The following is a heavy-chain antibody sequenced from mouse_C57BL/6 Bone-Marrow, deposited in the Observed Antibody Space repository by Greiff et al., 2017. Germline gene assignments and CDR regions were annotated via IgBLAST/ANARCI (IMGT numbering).Heavy chain of an antibody. CDR3: ARWRLRLLYFDY. Sequence: VQLKQSVAELVRPGASVKLSCTASGFNIKNTYMHWVKQRPEQGLEWIGRIEPANGNTKYAPQFPGKATITADTSSNTAYLQLSSLTSEDTAIYYCARWRLRLLYFDYWGQGTTLTVSS. V-gene: IGHV14-3*01. D-gene: IGHD1-2*01. J-gene: IGHJ2*01. CDR1: GFNIKNTY. CDR2: IEPANGNT.